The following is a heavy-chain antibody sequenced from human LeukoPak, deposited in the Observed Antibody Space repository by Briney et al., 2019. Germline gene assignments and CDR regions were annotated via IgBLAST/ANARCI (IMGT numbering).Heavy chain of an antibody. CDR3: ARTEMSTIENWFDP. V-gene: IGHV1-69*04. Sequence: GASVKVSCKASGGTFSSYAISWVRQAPGQGLEWMGRIIPILGIANYAQKFQGRVTITADKSTSTAYMELSSLRSEDTAVYYCARTEMSTIENWFDPWGQGTLVTVSS. J-gene: IGHJ5*02. D-gene: IGHD5-24*01. CDR2: IIPILGIA. CDR1: GGTFSSYA.